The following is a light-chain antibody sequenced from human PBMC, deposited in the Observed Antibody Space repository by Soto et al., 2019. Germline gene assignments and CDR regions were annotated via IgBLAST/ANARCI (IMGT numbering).Light chain of an antibody. CDR2: AAS. J-gene: IGKJ1*01. Sequence: DIQMTQSPSSLSASVGDRVTITCRASHNISNYLAWYQQKPGKVPKLLIYAASTLQSGVPSRFSGSGSGTDFSLTISSLQPEDVATYYCQKYNTASWTFGQGTKVEIK. CDR1: HNISNY. CDR3: QKYNTASWT. V-gene: IGKV1-27*01.